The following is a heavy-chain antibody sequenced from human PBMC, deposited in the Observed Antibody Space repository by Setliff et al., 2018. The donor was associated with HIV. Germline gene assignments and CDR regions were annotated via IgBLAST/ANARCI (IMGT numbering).Heavy chain of an antibody. CDR1: GGTFSNYV. V-gene: IGHV1-69*10. D-gene: IGHD5-18*01. CDR3: ARGWSEDTSVVQVEYFQH. J-gene: IGHJ1*01. Sequence: SVKVSCKTSGGTFSNYVISWVRPAPGQGLEWMGGIIPIVNIANYAQKFQGRVTITADKSTSTVYMELRSLRSEDTAVYFCARGWSEDTSVVQVEYFQHWGQGTLVTVSS. CDR2: IIPIVNIA.